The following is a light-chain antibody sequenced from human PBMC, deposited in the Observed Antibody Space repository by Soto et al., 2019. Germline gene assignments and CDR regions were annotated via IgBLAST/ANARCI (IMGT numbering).Light chain of an antibody. CDR2: DAS. J-gene: IGKJ4*01. CDR1: QSVSSY. Sequence: EIVLTQSPATLSLSPGERATLSCRASQSVSSYLAWYQQKPGQAPRLLIYDASNRATGIPARFSGSGSGTDFPLTISSREPEDFAVYYCQQRINWPLTFGGGTKVEIK. V-gene: IGKV3-11*01. CDR3: QQRINWPLT.